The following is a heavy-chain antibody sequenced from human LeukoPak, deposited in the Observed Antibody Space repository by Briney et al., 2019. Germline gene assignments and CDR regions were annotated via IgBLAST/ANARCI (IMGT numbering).Heavy chain of an antibody. V-gene: IGHV1-18*01. CDR1: GYTFTSYG. J-gene: IGHJ4*02. CDR3: ARSLVVVIPFDY. Sequence: ASVKVSCKASGYTFTSYGISWVRQAPGQGLEWMGWISAYNGNTDYAQKLQGRVTMTTDTSTSTAYMELRSLRSDDTAVYYCARSLVVVIPFDYWGQGTLVTVSS. D-gene: IGHD3-22*01. CDR2: ISAYNGNT.